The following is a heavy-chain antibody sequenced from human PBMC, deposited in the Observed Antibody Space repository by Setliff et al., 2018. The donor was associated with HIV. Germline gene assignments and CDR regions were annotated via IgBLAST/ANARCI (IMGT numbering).Heavy chain of an antibody. CDR2: ISSSGST. D-gene: IGHD4-17*01. CDR1: GDSISCHY. Sequence: PSETLSLTGTVSGDSISCHYWNWIRQPPGRGLEWIGYISSSGSTNYNPSLKSRVAMSMVASKNQFSLRLSSLTAADTAVYYCARSVLSTVTVFDYWGQGSLVTVSS. CDR3: ARSVLSTVTVFDY. J-gene: IGHJ4*02. V-gene: IGHV4-59*11.